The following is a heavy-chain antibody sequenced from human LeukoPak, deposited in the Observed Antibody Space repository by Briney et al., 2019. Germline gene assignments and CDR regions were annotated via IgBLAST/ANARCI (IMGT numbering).Heavy chain of an antibody. D-gene: IGHD3-22*01. J-gene: IGHJ4*02. CDR2: ISSSSSYI. CDR3: ARDRTYYYDSSGCLDY. Sequence: GGSLRLSCAASGFTFSSYSMNWVRQAPGKGLEWVSSISSSSSYIYYADSVKGRFTISRDNSKNTLYLQMNSPRAEDTAVYYCARDRTYYYDSSGCLDYWGQGTLVTVSS. V-gene: IGHV3-21*01. CDR1: GFTFSSYS.